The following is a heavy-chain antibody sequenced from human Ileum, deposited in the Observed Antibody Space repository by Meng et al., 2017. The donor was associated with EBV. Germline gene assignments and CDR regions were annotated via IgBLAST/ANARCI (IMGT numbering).Heavy chain of an antibody. CDR3: ARGSGAGGRDWFDP. D-gene: IGHD3-16*01. V-gene: IGHV1-8*01. CDR1: AYTLINHD. CDR2: MNSYTGNA. J-gene: IGHJ5*02. Sequence: QGQLGQSGAEVKKPVASVKVSCKASAYTLINHDINWVRQAAGQGLESIGWMNSYTGNAGYAQKFRGRVTMTRDTSINTAYLEVISLTSEDTAVYYCARGSGAGGRDWFDPWGQGTLVTVSS.